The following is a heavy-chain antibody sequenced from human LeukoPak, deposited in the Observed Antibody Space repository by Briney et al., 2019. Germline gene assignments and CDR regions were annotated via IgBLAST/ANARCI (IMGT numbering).Heavy chain of an antibody. CDR3: ARDEGLDSYYFDY. CDR2: IWYDGSNK. J-gene: IGHJ4*02. D-gene: IGHD3/OR15-3a*01. CDR1: GFTFSSYG. V-gene: IGHV3-33*01. Sequence: PGRSLILSCAASGFTFSSYGMHWVRQAPGKRLEWVAVIWYDGSNKYYADSVKGRFTISRDNSKNTLYLQMNSLRDEETAVYYCARDEGLDSYYFDYWGQGTRVTVSS.